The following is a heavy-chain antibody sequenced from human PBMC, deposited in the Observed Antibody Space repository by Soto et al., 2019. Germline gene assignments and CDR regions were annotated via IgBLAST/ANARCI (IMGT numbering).Heavy chain of an antibody. V-gene: IGHV3-48*03. Sequence: EVQLVESGGGLVQTGGALRVSCAASGFTFSSYEMIWVRQAPWEGLEFLSYITRGGRTIHYADCVKGRFTSSRDNAKHTLYLPRNRLIAEDSAIYYCASVWSGYSGAHFWGQGTLVTVSS. CDR1: GFTFSSYE. D-gene: IGHD3-3*01. CDR2: ITRGGRTI. CDR3: ASVWSGYSGAHF. J-gene: IGHJ4*02.